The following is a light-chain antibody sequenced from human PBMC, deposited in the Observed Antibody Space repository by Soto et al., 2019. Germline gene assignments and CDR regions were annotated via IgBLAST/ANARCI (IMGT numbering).Light chain of an antibody. J-gene: IGKJ4*01. CDR3: HQSSSTPLT. V-gene: IGKV1-39*01. CDR1: QSVFNH. Sequence: DVQMTQSPSSLSASVGDSVTITCRASQSVFNHLSWFQQRPGKGPKLLIYDASSLHAGVPSRFSCSGYVTDFALTISTVQPEDSAIYYCHQSSSTPLTFGGGTRVELK. CDR2: DAS.